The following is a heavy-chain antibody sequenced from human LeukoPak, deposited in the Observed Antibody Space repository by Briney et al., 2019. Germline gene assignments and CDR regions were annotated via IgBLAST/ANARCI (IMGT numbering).Heavy chain of an antibody. D-gene: IGHD3-10*01. CDR3: ARSPGEVVNPEYAFDI. CDR1: GFTVSNNY. V-gene: IGHV3-64*01. CDR2: ISSNGGST. Sequence: GGSLRLSCVASGFTVSNNYMNWVRQAPGKGLEYVSAISSNGGSTYYANSVKGRFTISRDNSKNTLYLQMGSLRAEDMAVYYCARSPGEVVNPEYAFDIWGQGTMVTVSS. J-gene: IGHJ3*02.